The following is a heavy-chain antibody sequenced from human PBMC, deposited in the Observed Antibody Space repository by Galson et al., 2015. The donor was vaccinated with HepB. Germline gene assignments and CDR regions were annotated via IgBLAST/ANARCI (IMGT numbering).Heavy chain of an antibody. CDR1: GFTLTGYW. Sequence: SLRLSCAASGFTLTGYWMNWVRQAPGKGLEWVAIIKQDGSEKYYVDSVKGRFTISRNNAKNSVYLQMNSLRAEDTAVYFCAKRRGRIFGVFADYGMDVWGPGATVSVSS. CDR3: AKRRGRIFGVFADYGMDV. V-gene: IGHV3-7*01. D-gene: IGHD3-3*01. J-gene: IGHJ6*02. CDR2: IKQDGSEK.